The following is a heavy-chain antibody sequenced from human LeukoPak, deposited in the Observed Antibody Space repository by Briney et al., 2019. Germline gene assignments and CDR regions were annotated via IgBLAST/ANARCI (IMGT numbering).Heavy chain of an antibody. V-gene: IGHV4-59*08. CDR3: ARVPGFETGGWFDP. J-gene: IGHJ5*02. D-gene: IGHD1-26*01. CDR1: GGSINNYY. Sequence: PSETLSLTCTVSGGSINNYYWNWIRQPPGKGLEWIGYSYYSGDTNYNPSLKSRVTISVDTSKNQFSLKLSSVTAADTAVYYCARVPGFETGGWFDPWGQGTLVTVSS. CDR2: SYYSGDT.